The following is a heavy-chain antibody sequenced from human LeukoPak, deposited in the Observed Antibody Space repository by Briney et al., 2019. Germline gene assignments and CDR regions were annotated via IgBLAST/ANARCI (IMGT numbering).Heavy chain of an antibody. Sequence: PGGSLRLSCAASGFTFSSYSMNWVRQAPGKGLEWISYITGSPNTIHYADSVKGRFTISRDNAKNSVYLQMNSLRLEDTAVYYCANGNYYDSSGYPYWGQGTLVTVSS. CDR1: GFTFSSYS. CDR3: ANGNYYDSSGYPY. CDR2: ITGSPNTI. V-gene: IGHV3-48*01. D-gene: IGHD3-22*01. J-gene: IGHJ4*02.